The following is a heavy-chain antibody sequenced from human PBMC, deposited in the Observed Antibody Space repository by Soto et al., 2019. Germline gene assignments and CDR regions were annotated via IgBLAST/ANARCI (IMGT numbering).Heavy chain of an antibody. V-gene: IGHV1-2*04. Sequence: ASVKVSCKASGYTFTGYYMHWVRQAPGQGLEWMGWINPNSGGTNYAQKFQGWVTMTRDTSISTAYMELSRLRSDDTAVYYCAREEGPNWGPPGDAFDIWGQGTMVTV. D-gene: IGHD7-27*01. CDR2: INPNSGGT. CDR3: AREEGPNWGPPGDAFDI. CDR1: GYTFTGYY. J-gene: IGHJ3*02.